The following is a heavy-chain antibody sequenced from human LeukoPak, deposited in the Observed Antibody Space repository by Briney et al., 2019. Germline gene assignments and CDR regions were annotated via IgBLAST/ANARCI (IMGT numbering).Heavy chain of an antibody. J-gene: IGHJ4*02. D-gene: IGHD3-10*01. CDR2: IKQDGSEK. V-gene: IGHV3-7*01. Sequence: AGSLRLSCAASGFTFSSHWMSWVRQAPGKGLEWVANIKQDGSEKYYVDSVKGRFTISRDNAKNSLYLQMNSLRAEDTAVYYCARERGYFDYWGQGTLVTASS. CDR3: ARERGYFDY. CDR1: GFTFSSHW.